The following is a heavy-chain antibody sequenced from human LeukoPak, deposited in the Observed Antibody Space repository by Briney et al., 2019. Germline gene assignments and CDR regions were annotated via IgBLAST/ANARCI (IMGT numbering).Heavy chain of an antibody. Sequence: SETLSLTCAVYGGSFSGYYWSWIRQPPGKGLEWIGEINHSGSTNYNPSLKSRVTISVDTSKNQFSLKLSSVIAADTAVYYCARRRSYGSGSRFDYWGQGTLVTVSS. J-gene: IGHJ4*02. V-gene: IGHV4-34*01. D-gene: IGHD3-10*01. CDR2: INHSGST. CDR1: GGSFSGYY. CDR3: ARRRSYGSGSRFDY.